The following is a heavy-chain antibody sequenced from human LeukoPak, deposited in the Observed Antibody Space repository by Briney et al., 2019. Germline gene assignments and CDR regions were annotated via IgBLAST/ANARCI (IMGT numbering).Heavy chain of an antibody. J-gene: IGHJ4*02. D-gene: IGHD3-22*01. CDR1: GGSIRSSSYY. CDR3: ASGHYDSSGYYYPFDY. V-gene: IGHV4-39*01. CDR2: IYYSGST. Sequence: SETLSLTCTVSGGSIRSSSYYWGGIRQPPGKGLEWIGSIYYSGSTYYNPSLKSRVTISVDTSKDQVSLRLSSVTAADTAVYYCASGHYDSSGYYYPFDYWGQGTLVTVSS.